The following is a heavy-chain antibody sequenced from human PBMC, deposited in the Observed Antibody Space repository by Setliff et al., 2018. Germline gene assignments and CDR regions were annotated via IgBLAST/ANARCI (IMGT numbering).Heavy chain of an antibody. J-gene: IGHJ4*02. CDR3: ARVPRLEWLLPTFDS. CDR1: GNTFISYG. Sequence: GASVKVSCKTSGNTFISYGISWLRQAPGQGLEWMGWIGIHSENTNYAQSFQGRVTMTTDTSTSTAYMELRSLRSDDTAVYYCARVPRLEWLLPTFDSWGQGTLVTVSS. V-gene: IGHV1-18*01. D-gene: IGHD3-3*01. CDR2: IGIHSENT.